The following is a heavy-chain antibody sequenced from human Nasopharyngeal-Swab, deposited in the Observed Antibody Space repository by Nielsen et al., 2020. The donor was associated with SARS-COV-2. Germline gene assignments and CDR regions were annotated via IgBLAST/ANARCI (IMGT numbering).Heavy chain of an antibody. CDR1: GGTLSRYP. V-gene: IGHV1-69*05. CDR2: IIPIFGTT. Sequence: SVKVSCKASGGTLSRYPVSWVRQAPGQGLEWMGGIIPIFGTTNFAQKFQDRITITTDESTTTVYMELSSLRSDDTAMYYCARAESGASLATLSYFDYWGQGTLVTVSS. D-gene: IGHD2-15*01. J-gene: IGHJ4*02. CDR3: ARAESGASLATLSYFDY.